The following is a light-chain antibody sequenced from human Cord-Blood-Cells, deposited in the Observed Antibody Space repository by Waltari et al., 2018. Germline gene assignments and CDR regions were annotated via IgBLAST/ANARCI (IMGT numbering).Light chain of an antibody. J-gene: IGKJ1*01. Sequence: DIQMTQSPSSLSASVGDRVTITCRASQSISSYLNRYQQKPGKAPKLLIYAASSLQSGVPSRFSGSGSGTDFTLTISSLQPEDFATYYCQQSYSTPPTFGRGTKVEIK. CDR2: AAS. CDR1: QSISSY. V-gene: IGKV1-39*01. CDR3: QQSYSTPPT.